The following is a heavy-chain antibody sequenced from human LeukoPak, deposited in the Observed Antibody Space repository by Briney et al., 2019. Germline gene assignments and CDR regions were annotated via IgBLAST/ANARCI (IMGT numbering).Heavy chain of an antibody. CDR1: GFTFSNYW. Sequence: GGSLRLSCEASGFTFSNYWMNWVRQAPGKGLEWVAVISYDGSNKYYADSVKGRFTISRDNSKNTLYLQMNSLRAEDTAVYYCAKDLGGVTIAWGQGTLVTVSS. J-gene: IGHJ5*02. D-gene: IGHD4-17*01. CDR3: AKDLGGVTIA. V-gene: IGHV3-30*18. CDR2: ISYDGSNK.